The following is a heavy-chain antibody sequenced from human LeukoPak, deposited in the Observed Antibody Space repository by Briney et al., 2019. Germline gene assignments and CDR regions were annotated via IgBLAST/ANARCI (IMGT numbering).Heavy chain of an antibody. Sequence: SETLSLTCTVSGGSISSYYWSWIRQPPGKGLEWIGYIYYSGSTNYNPSLKSRVTISVDTSKNQFSLKLSSVTAADTAVYYCARDEYYYDSSGYYYYGMDVWGQGTTVTVSS. CDR2: IYYSGST. D-gene: IGHD3-22*01. J-gene: IGHJ6*02. V-gene: IGHV4-59*01. CDR3: ARDEYYYDSSGYYYYGMDV. CDR1: GGSISSYY.